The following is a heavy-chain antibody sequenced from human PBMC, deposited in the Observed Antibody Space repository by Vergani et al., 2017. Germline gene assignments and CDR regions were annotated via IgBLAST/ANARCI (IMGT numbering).Heavy chain of an antibody. CDR3: ARDGLRYGMDV. V-gene: IGHV4-61*02. Sequence: QVQLQESGPGLVKPSQTLSLTCTVSGGSISSGSYYWSWIRQPAGKGLEWIGRIYTSGSTNYNPSLKSRVTISVDTSKNQFSLKLSSVTAADTAVYYCARDGLRYGMDVWGQGTTVTVSS. D-gene: IGHD3/OR15-3a*01. CDR2: IYTSGST. CDR1: GGSISSGSYY. J-gene: IGHJ6*02.